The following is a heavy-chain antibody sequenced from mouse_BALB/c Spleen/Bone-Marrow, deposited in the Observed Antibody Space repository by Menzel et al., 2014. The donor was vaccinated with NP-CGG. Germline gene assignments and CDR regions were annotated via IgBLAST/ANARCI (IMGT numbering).Heavy chain of an antibody. CDR3: ARDRNYDINWYFDV. V-gene: IGHV7-3*02. J-gene: IGHJ1*01. D-gene: IGHD1-1*01. Sequence: EVKVVESGGGLVQPGGSLRLSCATSGFTFTDYYMSWVRQPPGKALGWLGFIRNKANGYTTEYSASVKGRFTISRDNSQSILYLQMNILRTEDSATYYCARDRNYDINWYFDVWGAGTTVTVSS. CDR1: GFTFTDYY. CDR2: IRNKANGYTT.